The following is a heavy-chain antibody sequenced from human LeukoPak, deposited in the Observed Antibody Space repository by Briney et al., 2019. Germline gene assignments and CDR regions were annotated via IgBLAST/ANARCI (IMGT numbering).Heavy chain of an antibody. J-gene: IGHJ5*02. CDR1: GFTFSSYA. CDR3: VSTTGP. D-gene: IGHD1-7*01. Sequence: GGSLRLSCAASGFTFSSYAMSWVRQAPGKGLEWVANIKEDGSEKYYVDSVKGRFTISTDNARNSVFLQMSSLRAEDTAVYYCVSTTGPWGQGTLVTVSS. V-gene: IGHV3-7*01. CDR2: IKEDGSEK.